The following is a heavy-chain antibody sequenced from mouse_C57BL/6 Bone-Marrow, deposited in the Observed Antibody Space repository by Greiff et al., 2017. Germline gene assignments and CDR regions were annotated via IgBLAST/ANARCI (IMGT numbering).Heavy chain of an antibody. V-gene: IGHV14-4*01. J-gene: IGHJ4*01. CDR1: GFNIKDDY. CDR2: IDPENGDT. Sequence: EVQLQQSGAELVRPGASVKLSCTASGFNIKDDYMHWVKQRPEQGLEWIGWIDPENGDTEYASKFQGKATITADTSSNTAYLQLSSLTSEDTAGYYCTMGVTTYYAMDYWGQGTSVTVSS. D-gene: IGHD2-2*01. CDR3: TMGVTTYYAMDY.